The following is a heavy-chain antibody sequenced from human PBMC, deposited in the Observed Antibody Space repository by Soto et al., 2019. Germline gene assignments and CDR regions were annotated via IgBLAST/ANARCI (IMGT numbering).Heavy chain of an antibody. V-gene: IGHV4-61*01. CDR3: ARDRDYGDSLDY. Sequence: PSETLSLTCPFSGGSVSSGSYYWSWIRQPPGKGLEWIGYIYYSGSTNYNPSLKSRVTISVDTSKNQFSLKLSSVTAADTAVYYCARDRDYGDSLDYWGQGTLVTVSS. CDR1: GGSVSSGSYY. CDR2: IYYSGST. J-gene: IGHJ4*02. D-gene: IGHD4-17*01.